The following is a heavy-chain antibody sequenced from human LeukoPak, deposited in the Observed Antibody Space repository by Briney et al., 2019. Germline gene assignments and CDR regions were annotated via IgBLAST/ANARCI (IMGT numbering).Heavy chain of an antibody. CDR3: ARDSTRGSYNWFDP. CDR2: IYTSGST. V-gene: IGHV4-4*07. D-gene: IGHD2-15*01. CDR1: GGSISSYY. J-gene: IGHJ5*02. Sequence: SETLSLTCTVSGGSISSYYWSWIRQPAGKGPEWIGRIYTSGSTNYNPSLKSRVTISVDKSKNQFSLKLSSVTAADTAVYYCARDSTRGSYNWFDPWGQGTLVTVSS.